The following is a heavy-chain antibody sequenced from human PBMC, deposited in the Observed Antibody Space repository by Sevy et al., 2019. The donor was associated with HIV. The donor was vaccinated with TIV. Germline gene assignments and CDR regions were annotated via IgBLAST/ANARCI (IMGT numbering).Heavy chain of an antibody. J-gene: IGHJ4*02. D-gene: IGHD4-17*01. Sequence: SETLSLTCAVYGESFSNYYWSWIRLSPGKGLESIGEIDHSGRSDYNPSLKSRVTMSVDTSMNQFSLKLTSVTAADTAVYYCARGPKPLRSEYGDYRGVGYYFDSWGQGTLVTVSS. V-gene: IGHV4-34*01. CDR1: GESFSNYY. CDR2: IDHSGRS. CDR3: ARGPKPLRSEYGDYRGVGYYFDS.